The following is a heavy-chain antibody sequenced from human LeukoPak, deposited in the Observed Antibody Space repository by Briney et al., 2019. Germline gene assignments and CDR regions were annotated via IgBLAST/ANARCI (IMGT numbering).Heavy chain of an antibody. J-gene: IGHJ4*02. CDR2: IYITGST. V-gene: IGHV4-4*07. CDR3: ASGFWSGSWTFDY. Sequence: SETLSLTCTVSGGSISSDYWSWIRQPAGKTLEWIGRIYITGSTHYNPSLNSRVTMSVDTSKNQFSLKLSSVTAADTDVYYCASGFWSGSWTFDYWGQGTLVTVSS. D-gene: IGHD3-3*01. CDR1: GGSISSDY.